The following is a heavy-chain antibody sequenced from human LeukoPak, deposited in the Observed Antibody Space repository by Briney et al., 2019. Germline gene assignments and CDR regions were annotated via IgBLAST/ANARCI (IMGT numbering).Heavy chain of an antibody. D-gene: IGHD1-26*01. CDR3: ASGDSGSYYHMDV. J-gene: IGHJ6*02. CDR1: GFTFSSYA. V-gene: IGHV3-30-3*01. CDR2: ISYDGSNR. Sequence: GGSLRLSCAASGFTFSSYAMHWVRQAPGKGLEWVAVISYDGSNRYYADSVKGRFTISRDNSKNTLYLQMNSLRAEDTAVYYCASGDSGSYYHMDVWGQGTTVTVSS.